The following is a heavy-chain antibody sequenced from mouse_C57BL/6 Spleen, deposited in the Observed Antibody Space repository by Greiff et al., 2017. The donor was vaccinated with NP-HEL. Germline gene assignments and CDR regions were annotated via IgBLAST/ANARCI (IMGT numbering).Heavy chain of an antibody. CDR1: GYTFTGYW. Sequence: VKLVESGAELMKPGASVKLSCKATGYTFTGYWIGEILPGSGSTNYNEKFKGKATFTADTSSNTAYMQLSSLTTEDSAIYYCARDYGNYPYAMDYWGQGTSVTVSS. J-gene: IGHJ4*01. D-gene: IGHD2-1*01. CDR2: ILPGSGST. CDR3: ARDYGNYPYAMDY. V-gene: IGHV1-9*01.